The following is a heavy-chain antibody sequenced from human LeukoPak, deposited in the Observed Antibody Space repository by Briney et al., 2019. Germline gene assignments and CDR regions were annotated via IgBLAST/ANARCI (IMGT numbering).Heavy chain of an antibody. CDR2: IYYSGST. CDR3: AASYDFWSGYYIGGPYYYYMDV. V-gene: IGHV4-59*11. Sequence: SETLSLTCTVSGGSISSHYWSWIRQPPGKGLEWIGYIYYSGSTNYNPSLKSRVTISVDTSKNQFSLKLSSVTAADTAVYYCAASYDFWSGYYIGGPYYYYMDVWGKGTTVTVSS. CDR1: GGSISSHY. D-gene: IGHD3-3*01. J-gene: IGHJ6*03.